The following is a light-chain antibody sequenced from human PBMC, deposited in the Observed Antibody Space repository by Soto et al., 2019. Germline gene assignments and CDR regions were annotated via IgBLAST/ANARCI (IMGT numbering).Light chain of an antibody. CDR3: CSFAVGAALV. J-gene: IGLJ2*01. V-gene: IGLV2-23*01. CDR1: SSNVGTYDL. CDR2: EGT. Sequence: QSALTQPASVSASPGQSITISCTGTSSNVGTYDLVSWYQHHPDKAPKLIIYEGTKRPSGISSRFSGSKSGNTASLTISGLQAEDDADYSCCSFAVGAALVFGGGTKLTVL.